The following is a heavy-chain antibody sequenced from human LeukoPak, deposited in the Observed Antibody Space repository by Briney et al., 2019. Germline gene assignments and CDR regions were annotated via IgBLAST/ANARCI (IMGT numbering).Heavy chain of an antibody. CDR3: AREEDGGTYY. Sequence: PSETLSLTCTVSGDSISGYYWSWIRQPPGEGLQWIGYIYHSGSTNYNPSLKGRVSMSVDRSENQFSLNLGSVTAADAAVYYCAREEDGGTYYWGQGTLVTVSS. J-gene: IGHJ4*02. CDR2: IYHSGST. CDR1: GDSISGYY. V-gene: IGHV4-59*01. D-gene: IGHD1-26*01.